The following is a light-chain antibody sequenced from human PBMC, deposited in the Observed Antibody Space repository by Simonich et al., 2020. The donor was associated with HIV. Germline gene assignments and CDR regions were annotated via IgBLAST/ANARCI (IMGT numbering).Light chain of an antibody. CDR1: QSVSSY. V-gene: IGKV3-11*01. CDR3: QQYYSTPLT. CDR2: DAS. J-gene: IGKJ4*01. Sequence: IVLTQSPATLSLSPGERVTLSCRASQSVSSYLAWYQQRPGQAPRLLIYDASNRATDIPARFSGSGSGTDFTLTISSLEPEDFAFYYCQQYYSTPLTFGGGTKVEIK.